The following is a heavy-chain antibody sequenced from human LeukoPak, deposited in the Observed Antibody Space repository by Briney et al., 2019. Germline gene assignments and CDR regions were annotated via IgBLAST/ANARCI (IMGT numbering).Heavy chain of an antibody. V-gene: IGHV3-23*01. CDR2: ISGSGGST. Sequence: GGSLRLSCAASGFTFSSYAMSWVRQAPGKGLEWVSAISGSGGSTYYADSVKGRLTISRDNSKNTLYLQMNSLRAEDTAVYYCAKGGDGYYGSGSYFRYYYYYYGMDAWGQGTTVTVSS. J-gene: IGHJ6*02. CDR3: AKGGDGYYGSGSYFRYYYYYYGMDA. D-gene: IGHD3-10*01. CDR1: GFTFSSYA.